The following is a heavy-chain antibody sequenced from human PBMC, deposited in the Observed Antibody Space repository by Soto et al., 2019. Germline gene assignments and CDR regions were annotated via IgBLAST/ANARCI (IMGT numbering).Heavy chain of an antibody. CDR2: INQSGVT. CDR1: GGSFSGYY. Sequence: QVQLQQWGAGLLKPSETLSLTCAVYGGSFSGYYWSWIRQPPGKGLEWIGEINQSGVTNYNPSLQSRVTISGDTSKKQFSLKLNSVTAADTAIYYCARGLEYQLPYLGHWGQGTLVTVSP. D-gene: IGHD2-2*02. J-gene: IGHJ4*02. V-gene: IGHV4-34*01. CDR3: ARGLEYQLPYLGH.